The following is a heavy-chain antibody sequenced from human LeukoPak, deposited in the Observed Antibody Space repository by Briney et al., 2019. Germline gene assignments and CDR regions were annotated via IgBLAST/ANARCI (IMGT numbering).Heavy chain of an antibody. J-gene: IGHJ4*02. CDR1: GFTVTSNY. Sequence: GGSLRLSCVVSGFTVTSNYMSWVRQAPGKGLEWVSVIYNGGTTNYADSVKGRFTVYRDNSKNTLYVQMNSLRAENKAVYYCASKLTSGYRGQGTLVTVSS. D-gene: IGHD4-17*01. V-gene: IGHV3-66*01. CDR2: IYNGGTT. CDR3: ASKLTSGY.